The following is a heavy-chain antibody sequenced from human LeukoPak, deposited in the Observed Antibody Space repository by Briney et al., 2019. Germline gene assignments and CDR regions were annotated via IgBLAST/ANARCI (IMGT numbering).Heavy chain of an antibody. CDR1: GYTFISYS. V-gene: IGHV1-18*01. CDR2: ISAYNGNT. J-gene: IGHJ4*02. CDR3: VRWLPDY. D-gene: IGHD5-12*01. Sequence: ASVKVSCKASGYTFISYSISWVRQAPGQGLEWMGWISAYNGNTNYAQKFQSRVTMTTDTSASTAYMELKSLRSDDTAVYYCVRWLPDYWGQGTLVTVSS.